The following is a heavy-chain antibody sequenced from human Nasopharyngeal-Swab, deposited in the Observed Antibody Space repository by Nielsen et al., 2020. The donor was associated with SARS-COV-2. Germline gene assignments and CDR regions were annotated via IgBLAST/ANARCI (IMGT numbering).Heavy chain of an antibody. V-gene: IGHV3-7*01. CDR3: ARGARGFLLWYFDL. J-gene: IGHJ2*01. CDR2: IKQDGSEK. D-gene: IGHD2-15*01. CDR1: GFPFSSYW. Sequence: GESLKISCAASGFPFSSYWMSWVRQAPGKGLEWVANIKQDGSEKYYVDSVKGRFTISRDNAKNSLYLQMNSLRAEDTAVYYCARGARGFLLWYFDLWGRGTLVTVSS.